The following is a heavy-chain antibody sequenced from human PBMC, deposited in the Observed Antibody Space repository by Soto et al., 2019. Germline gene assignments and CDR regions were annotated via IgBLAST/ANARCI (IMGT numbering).Heavy chain of an antibody. CDR2: ISANNGNT. Sequence: ASVKVSCKASGYTFTSDVISWVRQAPGQGLEWMGWISANNGNTNYAQKLQGRVTITADESTSTAYMELSSLRSEDTAVYYCARTPLGTIFGVVDLRDYYYGMDVWGQGTTVTVSS. D-gene: IGHD3-3*01. CDR3: ARTPLGTIFGVVDLRDYYYGMDV. J-gene: IGHJ6*02. CDR1: GYTFTSDV. V-gene: IGHV1-18*01.